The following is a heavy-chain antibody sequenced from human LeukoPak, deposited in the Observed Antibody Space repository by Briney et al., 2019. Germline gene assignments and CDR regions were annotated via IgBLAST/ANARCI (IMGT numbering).Heavy chain of an antibody. CDR2: IYYSGST. Sequence: SETLSLTCTVSGGSISSYYLSWIRQSPGKGLEWIGFIYYSGSTTYNPSLKSRVTISVDTSKNQFSLKLSSVTAADTAVYYCARDKKDTSCYDYWGQGTLVTVSS. D-gene: IGHD2-2*01. CDR3: ARDKKDTSCYDY. V-gene: IGHV4-59*01. J-gene: IGHJ4*02. CDR1: GGSISSYY.